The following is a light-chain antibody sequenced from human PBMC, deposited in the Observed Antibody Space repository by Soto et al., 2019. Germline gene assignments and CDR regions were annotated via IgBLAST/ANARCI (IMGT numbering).Light chain of an antibody. CDR3: SSYTSNSTYV. J-gene: IGLJ1*01. CDR2: EVN. CDR1: SSDVGSYNR. V-gene: IGLV2-18*02. Sequence: QSALTQPPSVSGSPGQSVTISCTGTSSDVGSYNRVSWYQQPPGTAPKPMIYEVNNRPSGVPDRFSGYKSGNMASLTISGLQAEDEADYYCSSYTSNSTYVFGPGTKLTVL.